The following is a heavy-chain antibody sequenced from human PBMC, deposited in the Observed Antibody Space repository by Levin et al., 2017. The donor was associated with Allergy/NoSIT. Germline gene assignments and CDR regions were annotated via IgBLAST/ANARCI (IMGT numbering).Heavy chain of an antibody. D-gene: IGHD3-10*01. CDR1: AFSFSSYS. CDR3: ARYARESGRFLLDS. CDR2: IDSSSTYI. J-gene: IGHJ4*02. Sequence: GESLKISCAASAFSFSSYSMNWVRQAPGKGLEWVSSIDSSSTYIYYADSVKGRFTISRDNAENSLYLQMNSLGAEDTAVYYCARYARESGRFLLDSWGQGTLVTVSS. V-gene: IGHV3-21*01.